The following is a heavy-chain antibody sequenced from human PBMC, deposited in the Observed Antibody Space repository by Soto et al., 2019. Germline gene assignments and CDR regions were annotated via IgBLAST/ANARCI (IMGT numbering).Heavy chain of an antibody. Sequence: PSETLSLTCTVSGGSISSYYWSWIRQPPGKGLEWIGYIYYSGSTNYNPSLKSRVTISVDTSKNQFSLKLSSVTAADTAVYYCASVFSRQYNWFDPWGQGTLVTVS. J-gene: IGHJ5*02. CDR1: GGSISSYY. CDR3: ASVFSRQYNWFDP. V-gene: IGHV4-59*01. D-gene: IGHD6-13*01. CDR2: IYYSGST.